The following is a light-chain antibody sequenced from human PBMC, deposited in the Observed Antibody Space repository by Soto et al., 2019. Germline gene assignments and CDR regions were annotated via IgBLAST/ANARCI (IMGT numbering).Light chain of an antibody. V-gene: IGKV1-5*01. J-gene: IGKJ4*01. CDR1: QSIGSW. CDR3: QQYNYWPPLT. Sequence: DIQMTQDPSSLSFSVGDRVTIACRASQSIGSWLAWYQQKPGKAPKLLIYEASTLQRGVPSRFSGSGSGTEFTLTTNSLQSEDFAVYYCQQYNYWPPLTFGGGTKVDIK. CDR2: EAS.